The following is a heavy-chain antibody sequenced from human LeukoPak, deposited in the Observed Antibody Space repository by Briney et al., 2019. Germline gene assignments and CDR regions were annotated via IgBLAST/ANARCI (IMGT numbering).Heavy chain of an antibody. V-gene: IGHV3-30-3*01. CDR2: ISYDGSNK. J-gene: IGHJ4*02. CDR3: ARVLNYYDSSGYYFSY. CDR1: GFTFSYYT. Sequence: GGSLRLSCAASGFTFSYYTMHWVRQAPGKGLEWVAVISYDGSNKYYADSVKGRFTISRDNSKSTLYLQMNSLRAEDTAVHYCARVLNYYDSSGYYFSYWGQGTLVTVSS. D-gene: IGHD3-22*01.